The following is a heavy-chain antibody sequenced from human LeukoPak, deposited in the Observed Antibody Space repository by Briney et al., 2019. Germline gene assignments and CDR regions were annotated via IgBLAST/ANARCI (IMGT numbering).Heavy chain of an antibody. CDR3: ASLTLEMATNKGWFDY. CDR1: GGSFSGYY. Sequence: KPSETLSLTCAVYGGSFSGYYWSWIRQPPGKGLEWIGEINHSGSTNYNPSLKSRVTISVDTSKNQFSLKLSSVTAADTAVYDCASLTLEMATNKGWFDYWGQGTLVTVSS. V-gene: IGHV4-34*01. CDR2: INHSGST. D-gene: IGHD5-24*01. J-gene: IGHJ4*02.